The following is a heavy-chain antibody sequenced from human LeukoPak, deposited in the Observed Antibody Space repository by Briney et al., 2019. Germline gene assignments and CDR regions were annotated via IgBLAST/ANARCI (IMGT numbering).Heavy chain of an antibody. CDR1: RFTFSSYG. J-gene: IGHJ4*02. D-gene: IGHD5-18*01. Sequence: GGSLRLSCAASRFTFSSYGMHWVRQAPGKGLEWVAFIRYDGSNKYYADSVKGRFTISRDNSKNTMYLQMNSLRAEDTAVYYCAKDKRYSYGIFDYWGQGTLVTVSS. V-gene: IGHV3-30*02. CDR3: AKDKRYSYGIFDY. CDR2: IRYDGSNK.